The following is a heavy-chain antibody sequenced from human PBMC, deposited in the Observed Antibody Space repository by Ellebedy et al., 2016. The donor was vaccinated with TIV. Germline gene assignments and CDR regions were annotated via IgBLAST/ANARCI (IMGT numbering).Heavy chain of an antibody. Sequence: GESLKISCAASGFTFDDYAMHWVRQTPDKGLEWVAVISSDGSERYYGVSVRGRFTISRDNSKNTLHLQMDSLEAEDTAVYYCARDFVGGPPDYFDYWGQGSLVTVSS. CDR3: ARDFVGGPPDYFDY. V-gene: IGHV3-30*04. CDR2: ISSDGSER. D-gene: IGHD2-15*01. CDR1: GFTFDDYA. J-gene: IGHJ4*02.